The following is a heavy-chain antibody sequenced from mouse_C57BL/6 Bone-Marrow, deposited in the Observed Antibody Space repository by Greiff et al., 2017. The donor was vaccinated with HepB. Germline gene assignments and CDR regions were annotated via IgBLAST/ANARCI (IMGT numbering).Heavy chain of an antibody. J-gene: IGHJ2*01. CDR1: GFTFSDYY. CDR2: INYDGSST. V-gene: IGHV5-16*01. CDR3: ARDAPLTGTDY. Sequence: EVQLVESEGGLVQPGSSMKLSCTASGFTFSDYYMAWVRQVPEKGLEWVANINYDGSSTYYLDSLKSRFFISRDNAKNILYLQMSSLKSEDTATYYCARDAPLTGTDYWGQGTTLTVSS. D-gene: IGHD4-1*01.